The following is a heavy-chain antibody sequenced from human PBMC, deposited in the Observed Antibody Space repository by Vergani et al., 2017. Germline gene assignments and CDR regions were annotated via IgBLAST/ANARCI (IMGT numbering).Heavy chain of an antibody. J-gene: IGHJ4*02. CDR1: GGSISSVDYY. CDR3: ARAAGPFYD. Sequence: QVQLQESGPGRVKPSQTLSTTCTVSGGSISSVDYYWSWIRQPPGKGLEWIGYIYYSGSTYYNPSPKSRVTISVDTSKNQFSLKLSSVTAADTTVYYCARAAGPFYDGGQGTLVTVSS. CDR2: IYYSGST. V-gene: IGHV4-30-4*01. D-gene: IGHD6-13*01.